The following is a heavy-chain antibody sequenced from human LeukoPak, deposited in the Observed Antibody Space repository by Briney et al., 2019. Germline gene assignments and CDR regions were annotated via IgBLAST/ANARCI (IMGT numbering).Heavy chain of an antibody. CDR1: GFTFRSYA. Sequence: GGSLRLSCSASGFTFRSYAIHWVRQAPGKGLEYVSAISSNGGSTYYADSVKGRFTISRDNSKNTLCLQMSSLRAEDTAVYYCVKDRIAVDGAPFDYWGQGTVVTVSS. CDR2: ISSNGGST. J-gene: IGHJ4*02. V-gene: IGHV3-64D*09. CDR3: VKDRIAVDGAPFDY. D-gene: IGHD6-19*01.